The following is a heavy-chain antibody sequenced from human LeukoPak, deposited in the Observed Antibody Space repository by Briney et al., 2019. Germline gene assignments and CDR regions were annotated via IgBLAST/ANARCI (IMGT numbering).Heavy chain of an antibody. D-gene: IGHD5-24*01. CDR2: ISSNGGST. Sequence: GGSLRLSFAGSGFTFSSYALHWVRQAPGKGLEYVSAISSNGGSTYYANSVKGRFNISRDNSKNTLYLQMGSLRAEDMAVYYCARVYTRDEDSWGQGTLVTVSS. CDR1: GFTFSSYA. J-gene: IGHJ4*02. CDR3: ARVYTRDEDS. V-gene: IGHV3-64*01.